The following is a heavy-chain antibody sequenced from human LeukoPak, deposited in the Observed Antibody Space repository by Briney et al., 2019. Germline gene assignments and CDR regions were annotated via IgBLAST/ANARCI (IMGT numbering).Heavy chain of an antibody. D-gene: IGHD4-11*01. CDR1: GFTFSSYW. CDR2: IGGRGGST. Sequence: LSGGSLRLSCAASGFTFSSYWMSWVRQAPGKGLEWVSAIGGRGGSTYSADSVEGRFTISRDNSKNTLYLQMNSLRAEDTAVYYCTKDGTDYSSFDYWGQGTLVTVSS. CDR3: TKDGTDYSSFDY. V-gene: IGHV3-23*01. J-gene: IGHJ4*02.